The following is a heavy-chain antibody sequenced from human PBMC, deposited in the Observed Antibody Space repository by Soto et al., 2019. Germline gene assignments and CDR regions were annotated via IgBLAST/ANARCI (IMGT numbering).Heavy chain of an antibody. CDR3: ARPRSSGYYFDAFDI. CDR2: IYPGDSDT. D-gene: IGHD3-22*01. J-gene: IGHJ3*02. V-gene: IGHV5-51*01. Sequence: RGESLKISCKGSGSSFTSYWIAWVRQMPGKGLEWMGIIYPGDSDTRYSPSFQGQVTISAAKSITTAYLQWSSLKALDTAMYYCARPRSSGYYFDAFDIWGQGTMVTVSS. CDR1: GSSFTSYW.